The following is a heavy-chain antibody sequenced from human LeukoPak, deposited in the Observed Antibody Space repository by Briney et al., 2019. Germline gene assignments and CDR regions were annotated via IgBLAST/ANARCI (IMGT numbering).Heavy chain of an antibody. CDR3: ARAPRYSSSWYESYYFDY. Sequence: SETLSLTCTVSGGSISSGGYYWSWIRQHPGKGLEWIGYIYYSGSTYYNPSLKSRVTISVDTSKNQVSLKLSSVTAADTAVYYCARAPRYSSSWYESYYFDYWGQGTLVTVSS. V-gene: IGHV4-31*03. CDR2: IYYSGST. CDR1: GGSISSGGYY. D-gene: IGHD6-13*01. J-gene: IGHJ4*02.